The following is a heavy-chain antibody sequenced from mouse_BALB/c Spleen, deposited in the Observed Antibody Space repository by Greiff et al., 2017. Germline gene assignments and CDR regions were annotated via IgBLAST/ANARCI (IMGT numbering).Heavy chain of an antibody. CDR1: GYAFTNYL. V-gene: IGHV1-54*03. CDR2: INPGSGGT. Sequence: VQLQQSGAELVRPGTSVKVSCKASGYAFTNYLIEWVKQRPGQGLEWIGVINPGSGGTNYNEKFKGKATLTADKSSSTAYMQLSSLTSDDSAVYFCAREGDGNYVGYFDYWGQGTTLTVSS. J-gene: IGHJ2*01. D-gene: IGHD2-1*01. CDR3: AREGDGNYVGYFDY.